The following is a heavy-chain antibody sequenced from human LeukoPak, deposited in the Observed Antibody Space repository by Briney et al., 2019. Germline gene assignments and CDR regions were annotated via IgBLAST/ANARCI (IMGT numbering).Heavy chain of an antibody. Sequence: ASVKVSCKVSGYTLTELSMHWVRQAPGEGLEWMGGFDPEDGETIYAQKFQGRVTMTEDTSTDTAYMELSSLRSEDTAVYYCATWDAGGGYLGYWGQGTLVTASS. J-gene: IGHJ4*02. D-gene: IGHD3-16*02. CDR2: FDPEDGET. V-gene: IGHV1-24*01. CDR3: ATWDAGGGYLGY. CDR1: GYTLTELS.